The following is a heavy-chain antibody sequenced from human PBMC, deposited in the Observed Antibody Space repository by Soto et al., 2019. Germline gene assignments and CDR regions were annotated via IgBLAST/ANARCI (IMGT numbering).Heavy chain of an antibody. CDR2: ISSSSSTI. D-gene: IGHD3-22*01. CDR1: GFTFSSYS. J-gene: IGHJ4*02. Sequence: EVQLEESGGGLVQPGGSLRLSCAASGFTFSSYSMNWVRQAPGKGLEWVSYISSSSSTIYYADSVKGRFTISRDNAKNSLYLQMNSLRDEDTAVYYCARPGDSSGYTWWFSYWGQGTLVTVSS. CDR3: ARPGDSSGYTWWFSY. V-gene: IGHV3-48*02.